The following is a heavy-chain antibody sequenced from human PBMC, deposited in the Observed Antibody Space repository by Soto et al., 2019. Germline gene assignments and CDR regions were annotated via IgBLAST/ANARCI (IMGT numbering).Heavy chain of an antibody. CDR2: IRAYNGYT. CDR3: ARASDGYRSGWYVGYFDF. V-gene: IGHV1-18*04. Sequence: QVQLVQSGGEVKKPGASVKVSCKASGYTFTSYGISWVRQAPGQGLEWMGWIRAYNGYTNYAQKFQGRVTVTTDTSTSTAYMELRNLISDDTAIYYRARASDGYRSGWYVGYFDFWGQGTLVTVSS. CDR1: GYTFTSYG. D-gene: IGHD6-19*01. J-gene: IGHJ4*02.